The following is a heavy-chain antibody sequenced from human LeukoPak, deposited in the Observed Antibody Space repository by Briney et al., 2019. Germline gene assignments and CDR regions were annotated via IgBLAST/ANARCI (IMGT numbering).Heavy chain of an antibody. V-gene: IGHV3-30*18. CDR2: ISHDGSEK. D-gene: IGHD3-10*01. CDR3: AKGVYGSRSTSLADV. Sequence: GRSLRLSCVTSGFSFSNYGMHWVRRAPGKGLEWASVISHDGSEKYYADPVKGRFTISRDNSKNTLYLQMNSLRVEDTAIYYCAKGVYGSRSTSLADVWGQGTLVTVSS. J-gene: IGHJ4*02. CDR1: GFSFSNYG.